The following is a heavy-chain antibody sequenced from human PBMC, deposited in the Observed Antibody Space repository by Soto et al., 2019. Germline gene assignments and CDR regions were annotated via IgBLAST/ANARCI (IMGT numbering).Heavy chain of an antibody. Sequence: GGSLRLSCAASGFTFSSYGMHWVRQAPGKGLEWVAVISYDGSNKYYADSVKGRFTISRDNSKNTLYLQMNSLRAEDTAVYYCAKVPLRYFDWFRKGIDPWGQGTLVTVSS. V-gene: IGHV3-30*18. D-gene: IGHD3-9*01. CDR2: ISYDGSNK. CDR3: AKVPLRYFDWFRKGIDP. CDR1: GFTFSSYG. J-gene: IGHJ5*02.